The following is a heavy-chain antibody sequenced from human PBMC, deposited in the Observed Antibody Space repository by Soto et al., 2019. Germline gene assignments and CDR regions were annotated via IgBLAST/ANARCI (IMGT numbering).Heavy chain of an antibody. CDR3: ATYMKPRVMRTFDL. V-gene: IGHV1-69*01. CDR2: IITMLGTA. D-gene: IGHD2-21*01. Sequence: QVQLVQSGAEVKRPGSSVKVSCKSTGGPLSSRGFSWVRQAPGQGLEWMGGIITMLGTADYAQSFQGRLTITAAELTTTAYMELTSLRSEDTAVYFCATYMKPRVMRTFDLWGQGTMVIVSS. CDR1: GGPLSSRG. J-gene: IGHJ3*01.